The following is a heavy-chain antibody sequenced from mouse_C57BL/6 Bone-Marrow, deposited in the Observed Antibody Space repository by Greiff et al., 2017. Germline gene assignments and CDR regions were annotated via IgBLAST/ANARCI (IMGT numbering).Heavy chain of an antibody. Sequence: EVQLVESGGGLVKPGGSLKLSCAASGFTFSSYAMSWVRQTPEKRLEWVATISDGGSYTYYPDNVKGRFTISRDHAKNNLYLQMSHLKSEDTAMYYWSSSPDYDGPMDYCGQGTSVTVSS. CDR3: SSSPDYDGPMDY. V-gene: IGHV5-4*01. J-gene: IGHJ4*01. CDR1: GFTFSSYA. D-gene: IGHD2-4*01. CDR2: ISDGGSYT.